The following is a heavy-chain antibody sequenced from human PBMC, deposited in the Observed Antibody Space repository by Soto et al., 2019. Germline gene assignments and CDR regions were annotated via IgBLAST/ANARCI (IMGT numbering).Heavy chain of an antibody. Sequence: GGSLRRSCTASGFPFSHYAMNWVRQGPGTRLEWVADISGSGDSARYADSVRGRFTISRDNSRDTLYLQMNSLRVDDTAVYYCGKERRGSGWSVCNFWGQGALVTVSS. CDR3: GKERRGSGWSVCNF. V-gene: IGHV3-23*01. CDR1: GFPFSHYA. J-gene: IGHJ4*02. CDR2: ISGSGDSA. D-gene: IGHD6-19*01.